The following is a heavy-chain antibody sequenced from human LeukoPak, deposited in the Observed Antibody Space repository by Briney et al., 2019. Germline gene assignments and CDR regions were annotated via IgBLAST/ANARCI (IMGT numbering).Heavy chain of an antibody. D-gene: IGHD3-9*01. CDR2: IYYSGST. V-gene: IGHV4-59*01. CDR3: ARGAVAYYDILTGYSRCAFGI. Sequence: PSETLSLTCTVSGGSISSYYWSWIRQPPGKGLEWIGYIYYSGSTNYNPSLKSRVTISVDTSKNQFSLKLSSVTAADTAVYYCARGAVAYYDILTGYSRCAFGIWGQGTMVTVSS. J-gene: IGHJ3*02. CDR1: GGSISSYY.